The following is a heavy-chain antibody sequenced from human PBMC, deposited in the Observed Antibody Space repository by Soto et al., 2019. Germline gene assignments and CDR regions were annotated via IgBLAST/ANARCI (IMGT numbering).Heavy chain of an antibody. V-gene: IGHV3-72*01. D-gene: IGHD2-15*01. Sequence: PGGSLRLSCAASGFTFSDHYMDWVRQAPGKGLEWVGRLRNRANSYTTEYAASVKGRFTISRDDSKSSLYLQMNNLKIDDTAVYYCVRSSVAATPYFFDYWGQGTLVTVSS. CDR2: LRNRANSYTT. CDR3: VRSSVAATPYFFDY. J-gene: IGHJ4*02. CDR1: GFTFSDHY.